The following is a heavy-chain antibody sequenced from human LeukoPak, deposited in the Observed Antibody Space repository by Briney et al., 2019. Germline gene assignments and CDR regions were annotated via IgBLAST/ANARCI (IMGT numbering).Heavy chain of an antibody. Sequence: PSETLSLTCTVSGGSISSSSYSWGWIRQPPGKGLEWIGSIYYSGSTYYNPSLKSRVTISVDTSKNQFSLKLSSVTAADTAVYYCARDRIQNYYYYGMDVWGQGTTVTVSS. CDR3: ARDRIQNYYYYGMDV. D-gene: IGHD2/OR15-2a*01. J-gene: IGHJ6*02. CDR1: GGSISSSSYS. CDR2: IYYSGST. V-gene: IGHV4-39*07.